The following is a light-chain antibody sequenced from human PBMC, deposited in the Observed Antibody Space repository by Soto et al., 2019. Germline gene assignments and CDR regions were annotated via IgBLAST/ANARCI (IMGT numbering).Light chain of an antibody. CDR3: SSYTSSSTHV. J-gene: IGLJ1*01. Sequence: SVLTQPASVSGSPGQSITISCTGTSSDVGGYNYVSWYQQHPGKAPKLMMYDVSNRPSGVSNRFSGSKSGNTASLTISGLQAEDEADYYCSSYTSSSTHVFGTGTKVTVL. CDR2: DVS. CDR1: SSDVGGYNY. V-gene: IGLV2-14*01.